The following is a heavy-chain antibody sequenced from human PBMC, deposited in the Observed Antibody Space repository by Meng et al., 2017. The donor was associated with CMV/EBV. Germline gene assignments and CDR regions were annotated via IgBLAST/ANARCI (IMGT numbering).Heavy chain of an antibody. J-gene: IGHJ4*02. Sequence: SETLSLTCTVSGGSISSYYWSWIRQPPGKGLEWIGYIYYSGSTNYSPSLKSRVTISVDTSKNQFSLKLSSVTAADTAVYYCARSGRSSSSGRSFLDYWGQGTLVTVSS. D-gene: IGHD6-6*01. V-gene: IGHV4-59*01. CDR2: IYYSGST. CDR3: ARSGRSSSSGRSFLDY. CDR1: GGSISSYY.